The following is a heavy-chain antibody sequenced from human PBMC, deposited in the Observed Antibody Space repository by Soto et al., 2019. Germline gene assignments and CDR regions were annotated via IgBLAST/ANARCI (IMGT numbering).Heavy chain of an antibody. Sequence: EVQLVESGGGLVQPGGSLRLSCAASGFTFSSYNMNWVRQAPGKGLEWVSYISSSSTIYYADSVKGRFTMSRDNAKNSLYLQMNSLRAEDTAVYYCARAGDSSGWYNLFEPWGQGTLVTVSS. J-gene: IGHJ5*02. CDR3: ARAGDSSGWYNLFEP. V-gene: IGHV3-48*01. CDR1: GFTFSSYN. D-gene: IGHD3-22*01. CDR2: ISSSSTI.